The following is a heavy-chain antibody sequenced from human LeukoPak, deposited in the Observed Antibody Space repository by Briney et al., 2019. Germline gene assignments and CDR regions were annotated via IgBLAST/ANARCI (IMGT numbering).Heavy chain of an antibody. D-gene: IGHD3-10*01. Sequence: GGSLRLACTASGFIFSDYAMGWVSQAPGEGLEGVARIGDRGISTYYSNSGKGRFTVSRDNSKNTLYLQMNSLRAEDTAVYYCAKEGSYYGSGDAFDVLGQGTMVTVSS. CDR1: GFIFSDYA. J-gene: IGHJ3*01. CDR3: AKEGSYYGSGDAFDV. V-gene: IGHV3-23*01. CDR2: IGDRGIST.